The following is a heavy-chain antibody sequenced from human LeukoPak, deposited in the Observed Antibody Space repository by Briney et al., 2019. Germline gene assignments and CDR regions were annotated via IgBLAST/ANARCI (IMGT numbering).Heavy chain of an antibody. J-gene: IGHJ3*02. D-gene: IGHD1-26*01. CDR1: GYTFTDNF. Sequence: ASVKVSCKASGYTFTDNFMRWVRQPPGQGLEWMGWINPYSGLTNSAQKFQGRLTMTRDTSIHTVYLELRRLSSDDAAVYFFARALRLGNDDLDIWGQGTMVTVSS. V-gene: IGHV1-2*02. CDR3: ARALRLGNDDLDI. CDR2: INPYSGLT.